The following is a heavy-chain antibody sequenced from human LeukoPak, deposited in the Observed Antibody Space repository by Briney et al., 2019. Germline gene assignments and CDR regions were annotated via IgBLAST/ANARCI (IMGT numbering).Heavy chain of an antibody. CDR2: ISGSGGST. D-gene: IGHD5-18*01. CDR3: AKGIQLWSDFDY. J-gene: IGHJ4*02. V-gene: IGHV3-23*01. Sequence: GFTXXXYAMSWVRQAPGKGLEWVSAISGSGGSTYYADSVKGRFTISRDNSKNTLYLQMNSLRAEDTAVYYCAKGIQLWSDFDYWGQGTLVTVSS. CDR1: GFTXXXYA.